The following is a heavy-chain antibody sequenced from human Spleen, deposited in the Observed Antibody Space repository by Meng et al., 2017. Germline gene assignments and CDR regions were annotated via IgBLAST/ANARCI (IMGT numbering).Heavy chain of an antibody. Sequence: GESLKISCAASGFTFSSYGMHWVRQAPGKGLEWVAVIWFDGSNKYYADSVKGRFTISRDNSKNTLYLQMNSLRAEDTAVYYCARVYCSSTSCPPFLYYGMDVWGQGTTVTVSS. D-gene: IGHD2-2*01. J-gene: IGHJ6*02. CDR2: IWFDGSNK. V-gene: IGHV3-33*01. CDR1: GFTFSSYG. CDR3: ARVYCSSTSCPPFLYYGMDV.